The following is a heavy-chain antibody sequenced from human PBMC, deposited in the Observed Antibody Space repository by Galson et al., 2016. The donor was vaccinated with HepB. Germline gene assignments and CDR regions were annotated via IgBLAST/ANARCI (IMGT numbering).Heavy chain of an antibody. V-gene: IGHV3-15*01. CDR1: GLTFSEAW. D-gene: IGHD3-10*01. J-gene: IGHJ4*02. CDR2: IKNKAGGGTT. Sequence: SLRLSYAASGLTFSEAWMSWVRQAPGKGLEWVGHIKNKAGGGTTDYAAAVRDRFSISRDDSKNTVYLQMNSLKTEDTAVYYCTQAGGDYWGQGALVTVSS. CDR3: TQAGGDY.